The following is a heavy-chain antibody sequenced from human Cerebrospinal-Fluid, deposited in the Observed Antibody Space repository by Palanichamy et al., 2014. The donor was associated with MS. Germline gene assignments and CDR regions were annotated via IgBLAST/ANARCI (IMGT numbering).Heavy chain of an antibody. Sequence: QVHLVQSGAEVKKPGASVKVSCKASGNTFTITWVRQAPGQGLEWMGWISAYNGHTNYAQKLQGRVTMTTDTSRTTAYMELRSLRFDDTAVYYCARDSRGFVDIWGQGTLVTVFS. J-gene: IGHJ4*02. CDR1: GNTFT. CDR2: ISAYNGHT. V-gene: IGHV1-18*01. CDR3: ARDSRGFVDI. D-gene: IGHD3/OR15-3a*01.